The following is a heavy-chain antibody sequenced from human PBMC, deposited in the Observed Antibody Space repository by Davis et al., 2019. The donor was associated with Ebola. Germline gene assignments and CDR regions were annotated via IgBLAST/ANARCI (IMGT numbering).Heavy chain of an antibody. V-gene: IGHV3-23*01. CDR2: ISGSGGST. CDR3: TRQTALYYYYGMDV. Sequence: GESLKISCAASGFTFSSYAMSWVRQAPGKGLEWVSAISGSGGSTYYADSVKGRFTISRDNSKNTLYLQMNSLKTEDTAVYYCTRQTALYYYYGMDVWGQGTTVTVSS. CDR1: GFTFSSYA. J-gene: IGHJ6*02. D-gene: IGHD2-21*02.